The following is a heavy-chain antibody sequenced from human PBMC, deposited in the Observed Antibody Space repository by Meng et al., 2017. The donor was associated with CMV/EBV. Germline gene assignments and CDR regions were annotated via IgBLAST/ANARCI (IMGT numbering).Heavy chain of an antibody. CDR1: GFTFSSYD. V-gene: IGHV3-13*01. D-gene: IGHD3-3*01. Sequence: GGSLRLSCAASGFTFSSYDMHWVRQATGKGLEWVSAIGTAGDTYYPGSVKGRFTISRENAKNSLYLQMNSLRAGDTAVYYCARRGTIFEYYYGMDVWGQGTTVTVSS. CDR2: IGTAGDT. J-gene: IGHJ6*02. CDR3: ARRGTIFEYYYGMDV.